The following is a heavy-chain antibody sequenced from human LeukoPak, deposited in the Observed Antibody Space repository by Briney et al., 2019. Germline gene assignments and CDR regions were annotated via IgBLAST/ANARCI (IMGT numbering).Heavy chain of an antibody. CDR3: ARDSSTVTTRHFDY. V-gene: IGHV4-59*01. D-gene: IGHD4-17*01. J-gene: IGHJ4*02. Sequence: SETLSLTCTVSGGSINNFYWTWIRQPPGKGLECIGYVYYTGSTYYNPSLKNRVTISVDTSRNQFSLRLIYVTAADTAVYYCARDSSTVTTRHFDYWGQGTLVTVSS. CDR1: GGSINNFY. CDR2: VYYTGST.